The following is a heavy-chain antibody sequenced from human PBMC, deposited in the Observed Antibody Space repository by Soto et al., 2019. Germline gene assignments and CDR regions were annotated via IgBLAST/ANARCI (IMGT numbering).Heavy chain of an antibody. D-gene: IGHD4-17*01. CDR2: ISYDGGNE. V-gene: IGHV3-30*03. CDR3: ERGTLKWTTVPRFDY. J-gene: IGHJ4*02. CDR1: GFTFSSYG. Sequence: QLVESGGGVVQPGRSLRLSCAASGFTFSSYGIHWVRQAPGKGLEWVAVISYDGGNEYYADSVKGRFTMSRDNSKNTRDLEMNSLRVEDTAVYYCERGTLKWTTVPRFDYGGQGALVTVSS.